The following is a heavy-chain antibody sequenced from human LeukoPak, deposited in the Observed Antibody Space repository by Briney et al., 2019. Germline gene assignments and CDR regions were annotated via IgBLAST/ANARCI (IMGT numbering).Heavy chain of an antibody. CDR3: VKDFGRIRGTPDS. D-gene: IGHD1-26*01. CDR2: ISGSGNGFSI. V-gene: IGHV3-64D*06. CDR1: GFVFTIYT. J-gene: IGHJ4*02. Sequence: GGSLRISCSASGFVFTIYTMYWVRQAPGKGPEYVSTISGSGNGFSIYYADSVKGRFTISRDDSKSILYLQMNGLRSEDTAVYYCVKDFGRIRGTPDSWGQGTLVTVSS.